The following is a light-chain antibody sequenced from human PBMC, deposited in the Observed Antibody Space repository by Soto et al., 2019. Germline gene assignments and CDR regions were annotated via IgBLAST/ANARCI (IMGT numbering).Light chain of an antibody. V-gene: IGLV2-14*01. J-gene: IGLJ1*01. Sequence: QSVLTQPASVSGSPGQSFTISCTGTSSDVGAYNYVSWYQQYPGKAPKLMIYGVTNRPSGVSNRFSGSKTGNTASLTISGLQAEDEADYYCFSHRGGDSHVFGTGTKVTVL. CDR2: GVT. CDR1: SSDVGAYNY. CDR3: FSHRGGDSHV.